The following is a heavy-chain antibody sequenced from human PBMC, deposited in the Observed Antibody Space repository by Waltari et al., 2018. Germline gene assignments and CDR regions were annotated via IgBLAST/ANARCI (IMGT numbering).Heavy chain of an antibody. V-gene: IGHV4-4*02. J-gene: IGHJ6*02. CDR1: GGSISSSNW. CDR2: IYHSGST. Sequence: QVQLQESGPGLVKPSGTLSLTCAVSGGSISSSNWWSWVRQPPGKGLEWIGEIYHSGSTTTDPSLKSRVTIAVEKSRNQFCLKLSSGTAADTAVYYCARVGATDYYYYGMDVWGQGTTVTVSS. CDR3: ARVGATDYYYYGMDV. D-gene: IGHD1-26*01.